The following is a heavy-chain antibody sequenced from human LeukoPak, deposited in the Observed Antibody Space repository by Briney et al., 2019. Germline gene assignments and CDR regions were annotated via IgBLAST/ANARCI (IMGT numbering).Heavy chain of an antibody. CDR2: ISSSSSYI. CDR1: GFTFSSYS. Sequence: GGSLRLSCAASGFTFSSYSMNWVRQAPGKGLEGVSSISSSSSYIYYADSVKGRFTISRDNAKNSLYLQMNSLRAEDTAVYYCAVPSGSYYGGDAFDIWGQGTIVTVSS. D-gene: IGHD1-26*01. J-gene: IGHJ3*02. CDR3: AVPSGSYYGGDAFDI. V-gene: IGHV3-21*01.